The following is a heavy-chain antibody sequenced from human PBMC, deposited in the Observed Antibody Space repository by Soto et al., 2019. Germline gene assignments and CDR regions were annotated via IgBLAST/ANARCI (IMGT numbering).Heavy chain of an antibody. J-gene: IGHJ4*02. CDR1: GFTFGNYW. CDR2: INSDGSST. CDR3: AYSGYAN. Sequence: GGSLRLSCVASGFTFGNYWMHWVRQAPGKGLVWVSRINSDGSSTSYADSVKGRFTISRDNAKNTLYLQMNSLGAEDTAMYYCAYSGYANWGQGTLVTVSS. D-gene: IGHD5-12*01. V-gene: IGHV3-74*01.